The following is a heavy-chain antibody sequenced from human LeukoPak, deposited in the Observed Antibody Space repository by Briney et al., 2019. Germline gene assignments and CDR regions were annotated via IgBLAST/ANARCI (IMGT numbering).Heavy chain of an antibody. CDR1: GYTFTSHY. CDR2: INPSGGST. D-gene: IGHD3-22*01. CDR3: TGYDSSGYYNLGALDI. J-gene: IGHJ3*02. V-gene: IGHV1-46*01. Sequence: GASVKVSCKASGYTFTSHYMHWVRQAPGQGLEWMGIINPSGGSTSYAQKFQGRVTMTRDTSTSTVYMELSSLRSEDTAVYYCTGYDSSGYYNLGALDIWGQGTMVTVSS.